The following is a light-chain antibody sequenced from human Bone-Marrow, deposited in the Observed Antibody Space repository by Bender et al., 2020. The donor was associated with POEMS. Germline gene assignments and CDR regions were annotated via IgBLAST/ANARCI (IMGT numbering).Light chain of an antibody. V-gene: IGLV3-1*01. CDR3: QAWDRYTRR. Sequence: SYELTQPPSVSVSPGQTATISCSGDDLGDKYISWYQQKTGQSPVLVIYADDKRSSGIPERFSGSNSGNTATLTISGAQAMDEADYYCQAWDRYTRRFGGGTKVTVL. CDR1: DLGDKY. CDR2: ADD. J-gene: IGLJ2*01.